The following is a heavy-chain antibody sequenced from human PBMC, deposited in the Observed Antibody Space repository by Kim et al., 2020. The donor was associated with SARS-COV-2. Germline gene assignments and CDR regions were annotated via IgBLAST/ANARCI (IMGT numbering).Heavy chain of an antibody. D-gene: IGHD3-10*01. CDR1: GFTFSSYA. Sequence: GGSLRLSCAASGFTFSSYAMSWVRQAPGKGLEWVSAISGSGGSTYYADSVKGRFTISRDNSKNTLYLQMNSLRAEDTAVYYCAKWAPNLEWFGELLAPFDYWGQGTLVTVSS. V-gene: IGHV3-23*01. CDR2: ISGSGGST. J-gene: IGHJ4*02. CDR3: AKWAPNLEWFGELLAPFDY.